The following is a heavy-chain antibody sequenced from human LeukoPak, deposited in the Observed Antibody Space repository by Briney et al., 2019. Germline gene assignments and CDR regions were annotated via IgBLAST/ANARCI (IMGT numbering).Heavy chain of an antibody. V-gene: IGHV4-34*01. CDR3: ARGLASGYPPIPFDY. CDR1: GGSFSNYY. Sequence: PSETLSLTCAVYGGSFSNYYCSWIRQPPGKGLEWIGEINHSGSTNYNPSLKSRVTISVDTSKNEFSLNLTSVTAADTAVYYCARGLASGYPPIPFDYWGQGTLVTVSS. D-gene: IGHD3-3*01. J-gene: IGHJ4*02. CDR2: INHSGST.